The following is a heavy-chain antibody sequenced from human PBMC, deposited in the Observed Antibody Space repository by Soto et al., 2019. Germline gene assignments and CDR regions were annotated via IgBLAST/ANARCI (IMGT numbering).Heavy chain of an antibody. Sequence: SETLSLTCTVSGGSISSGDYYWSWIRQPPGKGLEWIGYIYYSGSTYYNPSLKSRVTISVDTSKNQFSLKLSSVTAADTAVYYCARDRKLLSKKKYYYYGMDVWGQGTTVTVSS. V-gene: IGHV4-30-4*01. CDR1: GGSISSGDYY. CDR2: IYYSGST. J-gene: IGHJ6*02. D-gene: IGHD2-15*01. CDR3: ARDRKLLSKKKYYYYGMDV.